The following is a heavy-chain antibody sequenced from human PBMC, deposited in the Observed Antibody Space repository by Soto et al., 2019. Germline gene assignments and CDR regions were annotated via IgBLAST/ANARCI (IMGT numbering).Heavy chain of an antibody. CDR1: GGSISSDY. D-gene: IGHD3-3*01. V-gene: IGHV4-59*01. Sequence: SETLSLTCTVSGGSISSDYWSWIRQPPGKGLEWIGYIYYSGSTNYNPSLKSRVTISVDTSKNQFSLKLSSVTAADTAVYYCARAAAYYDFWSGYSSPRGYYYYYGMDVWGQGTTVTVSS. J-gene: IGHJ6*02. CDR2: IYYSGST. CDR3: ARAAAYYDFWSGYSSPRGYYYYYGMDV.